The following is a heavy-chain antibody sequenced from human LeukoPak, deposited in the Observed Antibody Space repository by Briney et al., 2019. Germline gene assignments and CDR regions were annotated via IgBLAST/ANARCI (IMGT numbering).Heavy chain of an antibody. J-gene: IGHJ6*04. V-gene: IGHV3-74*01. Sequence: GGSLRLSCAASGFTFSSSWMHWVRQAPGKGLVWVSRITRDGSRTTYADSVKGRFTTSRDNAKNTLYLQMDSLRDDDTAVYYCARDPGYESWSPFWGGMDVWGNGTTVIVSS. CDR2: ITRDGSRT. CDR1: GFTFSSSW. CDR3: ARDPGYESWSPFWGGMDV. D-gene: IGHD3-16*01.